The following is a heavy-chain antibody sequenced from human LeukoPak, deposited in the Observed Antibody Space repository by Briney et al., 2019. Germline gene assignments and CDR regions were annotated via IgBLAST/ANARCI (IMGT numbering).Heavy chain of an antibody. CDR1: GYSFTSHY. V-gene: IGHV1-46*01. CDR3: ARFSDR. Sequence: GASVKVSCKASGYSFTSHYMHWVRQAPGQGLEWLGLINPSGSSTLYAQKFQGRVTMTRDMTTTTDYMELSSLRSEDTAVYYCARFSDRWGQGTLVTVSS. J-gene: IGHJ5*02. CDR2: INPSGSST.